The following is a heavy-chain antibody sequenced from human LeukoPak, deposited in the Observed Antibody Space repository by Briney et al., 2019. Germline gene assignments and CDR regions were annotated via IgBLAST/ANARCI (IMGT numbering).Heavy chain of an antibody. D-gene: IGHD3-16*01. J-gene: IGHJ6*03. CDR2: IYYSGST. CDR1: GGSISSYY. V-gene: IGHV4-59*01. Sequence: SETLSLTCTVSGGSISSYYWSWLRQPPGKGLEWIGYIYYSGSTNYNPSLKSRVTISVDTSKNQFSLKLSSVTAADTAVYYCARDREGMITFGGVSYYYMDVWGKGTTVTVSS. CDR3: ARDREGMITFGGVSYYYMDV.